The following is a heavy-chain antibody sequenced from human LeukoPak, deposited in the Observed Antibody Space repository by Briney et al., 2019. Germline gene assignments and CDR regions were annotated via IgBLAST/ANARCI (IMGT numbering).Heavy chain of an antibody. J-gene: IGHJ4*02. CDR2: IYRGGST. V-gene: IGHV3-53*01. CDR3: ARDHYDSSGYYHDY. Sequence: GGSLRLSCAASGFTVSSNYMSWVRQAPGKGLEWVSVIYRGGSTYYADSVKGRFTISRDNSKNTLYLQMNGLRAEDTAVYYCARDHYDSSGYYHDYWGQGTLVTVSS. D-gene: IGHD3-22*01. CDR1: GFTVSSNY.